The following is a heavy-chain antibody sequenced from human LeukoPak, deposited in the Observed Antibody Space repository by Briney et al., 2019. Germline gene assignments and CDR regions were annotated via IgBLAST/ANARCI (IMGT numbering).Heavy chain of an antibody. CDR1: GGTFSSYA. CDR3: ARGREEILRYFDWLATFDY. V-gene: IGHV1-69*13. J-gene: IGHJ4*02. CDR2: IIPIFGTV. D-gene: IGHD3-9*01. Sequence: ASVKVSCKASGGTFSSYAISWVRQAPGQGLEWMGGIIPIFGTVNYAQKFQGRVTITADESTSTAYMELSSLRSEDTAVYYCARGREEILRYFDWLATFDYWGQGTLVTVSS.